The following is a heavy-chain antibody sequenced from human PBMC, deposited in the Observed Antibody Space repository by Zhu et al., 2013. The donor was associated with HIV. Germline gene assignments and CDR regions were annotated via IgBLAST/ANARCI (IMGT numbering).Heavy chain of an antibody. D-gene: IGHD4-17*01. V-gene: IGHV1-69*01. CDR3: ARVGGTTVKYYFDY. J-gene: IGHJ4*02. CDR2: IIPIFGTT. Sequence: VQLVQSGAEVKNPGSSVKVSCRVSGGSFSSYALSWVRQAPGQGLEWMGGIIPIFGTTNYAQKFQGRVTITADESTSTIYMELSSLKSEDTAVYYCARVGGTTVKYYFDYWGQGTLVTVSS. CDR1: GGSFSSYA.